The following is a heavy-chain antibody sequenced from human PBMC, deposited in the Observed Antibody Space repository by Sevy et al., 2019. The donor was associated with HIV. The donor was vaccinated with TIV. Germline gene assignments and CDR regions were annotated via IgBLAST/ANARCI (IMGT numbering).Heavy chain of an antibody. D-gene: IGHD6-13*01. J-gene: IGHJ4*02. CDR1: GFIFNTQA. Sequence: GGSLRLSCAASGFIFNTQAMTWVRQAPGKGLEWVSSITSTGLNTFHANSVKGRFTISRDNSTSTVYLQMNSLRAEDTALYYCARGWPINFWCQGTLVTVSS. CDR3: ARGWPINF. V-gene: IGHV3-23*01. CDR2: ITSTGLNT.